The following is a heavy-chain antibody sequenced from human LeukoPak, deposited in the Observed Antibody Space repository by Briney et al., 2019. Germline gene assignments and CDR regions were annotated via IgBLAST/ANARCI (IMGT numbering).Heavy chain of an antibody. J-gene: IGHJ4*02. CDR2: ISWNSGSI. CDR1: GFTFDDYA. CDR3: ARGVYDSSGYYPYYFDY. D-gene: IGHD3-22*01. Sequence: GGSLRLSCAASGFTFDDYAMHWVRQAPGKGLEWVSGISWNSGSIGYADSVKGRFTISRDNAKNSLYLQMNSLRAEDTAVYYCARGVYDSSGYYPYYFDYWGQGTLVTVSS. V-gene: IGHV3-9*01.